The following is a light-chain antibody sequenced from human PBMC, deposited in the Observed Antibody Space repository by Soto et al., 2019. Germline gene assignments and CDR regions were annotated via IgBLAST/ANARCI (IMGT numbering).Light chain of an antibody. Sequence: EIVMTQSPAALSVSPGERATLSCRASRSVGNTLAWYQQKPGQAPSLLIYGASTRATGVPARFSGSGSGTEFTLTIGSLQSEDSAFYYCQQYNDWPPAWTFGQGTKVDIK. V-gene: IGKV3-15*01. CDR1: RSVGNT. CDR3: QQYNDWPPAWT. J-gene: IGKJ1*01. CDR2: GAS.